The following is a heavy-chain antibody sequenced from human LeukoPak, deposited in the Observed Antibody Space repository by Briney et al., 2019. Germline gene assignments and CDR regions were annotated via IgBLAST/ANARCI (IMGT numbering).Heavy chain of an antibody. CDR1: GGIFSSYG. CDR2: IIPIFGTA. CDR3: ARPKNGHYYGSGSYHY. Sequence: SVKVSCKASGGIFSSYGISWVRQAPGQGLEWVGGIIPIFGTANYAQKFQGRVTITADESTSTAYMELSCLGSEDTAVYYHARPKNGHYYGSGSYHYWGQGTLVTVSS. J-gene: IGHJ4*02. D-gene: IGHD3-10*01. V-gene: IGHV1-69*13.